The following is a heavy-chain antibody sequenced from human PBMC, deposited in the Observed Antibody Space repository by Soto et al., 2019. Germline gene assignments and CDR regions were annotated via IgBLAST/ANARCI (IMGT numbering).Heavy chain of an antibody. V-gene: IGHV5-51*01. CDR3: ARARPPHDYSYGMEV. CDR1: GYSFTSYW. J-gene: IGHJ6*02. Sequence: GESLKISCKGSGYSFTSYWIGWVRQMPGKGLEWMGIIYPGDSDTRYSPSFQGQVTISADKSISTAYLQWSSLKASDTAMYYCARARPPHDYSYGMEVWGQGTTVTVSS. D-gene: IGHD6-6*01. CDR2: IYPGDSDT.